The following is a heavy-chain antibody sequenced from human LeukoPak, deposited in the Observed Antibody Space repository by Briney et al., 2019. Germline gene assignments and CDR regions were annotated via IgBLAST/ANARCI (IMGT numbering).Heavy chain of an antibody. CDR3: AKGRSGVSRNYFDY. CDR1: GYSISSGYY. CDR2: ISHSGST. V-gene: IGHV4-38-2*02. D-gene: IGHD2-15*01. Sequence: SETLSLTCTVSGYSISSGYYWGWIRQSPGKGLEWIEIISHSGSTYDNPSLKSRVTISLDTSKNQISLRLRSVTAADTAVYYCAKGRSGVSRNYFDYWGQGTLVTV. J-gene: IGHJ4*02.